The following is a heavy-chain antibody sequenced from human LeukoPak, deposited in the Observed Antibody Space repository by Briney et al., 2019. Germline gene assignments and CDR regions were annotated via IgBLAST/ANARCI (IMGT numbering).Heavy chain of an antibody. CDR1: GFTFSSYW. CDR3: ARPYCSSTSCYDFDY. V-gene: IGHV3-74*01. CDR2: INSDGSST. Sequence: PGGSLRLSCAASGFTFSSYWMNWVRQAPGKGLVWVPRINSDGSSTNYADSVKGRFTISRDNAKNTLYLQMNSLRAEDTAVYYCARPYCSSTSCYDFDYWGQGTLVTVSS. D-gene: IGHD2-2*01. J-gene: IGHJ4*02.